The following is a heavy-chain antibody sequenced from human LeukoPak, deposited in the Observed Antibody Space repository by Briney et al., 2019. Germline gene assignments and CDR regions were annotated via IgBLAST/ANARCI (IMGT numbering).Heavy chain of an antibody. CDR1: GDSISSSSSY. Sequence: PSETLSLTCTVSGDSISSSSSYWGWIRQPPGKGLEWIGNIYYGENTYYNPSLKSRVTMSVDTSKNQFSLKLSSVIAADTAVYYCARLWSTDCSGGSCPHQPNYWGQGTLVTVSS. J-gene: IGHJ4*02. D-gene: IGHD2-15*01. CDR3: ARLWSTDCSGGSCPHQPNY. CDR2: IYYGENT. V-gene: IGHV4-39*01.